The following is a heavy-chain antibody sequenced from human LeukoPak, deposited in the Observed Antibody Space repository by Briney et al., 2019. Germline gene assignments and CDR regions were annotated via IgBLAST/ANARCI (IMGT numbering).Heavy chain of an antibody. J-gene: IGHJ5*02. D-gene: IGHD5-18*01. CDR2: FDPEDGET. CDR1: GYTLTELS. V-gene: IGHV1-24*01. Sequence: ASVKVSCKVSGYTLTELSMHWVRQAPGKGLEWMGGFDPEDGETIYAQKFQGRVTMTEDTSTDTAYMELSSLRSEDTAVYYCARGLVIQLWSENTNWFDPWGQGTLVTVSS. CDR3: ARGLVIQLWSENTNWFDP.